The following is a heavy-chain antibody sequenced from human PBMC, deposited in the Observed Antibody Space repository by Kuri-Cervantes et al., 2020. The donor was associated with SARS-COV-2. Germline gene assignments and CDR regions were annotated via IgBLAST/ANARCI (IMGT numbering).Heavy chain of an antibody. V-gene: IGHV4-34*01. CDR1: RFTFSGYS. Sequence: GSLRLSCAASRFTFSGYSMSWVRQAPGKGLEWIGEINHSGNTKYNPSLKSRVTISVDTSKNQFFLRLSSVTAADTAIYYCAREGRNYCSSTNCYRVGRLRLDHWGQGSLVTVSS. CDR2: INHSGNT. D-gene: IGHD2-2*02. CDR3: AREGRNYCSSTNCYRVGRLRLDH. J-gene: IGHJ4*02.